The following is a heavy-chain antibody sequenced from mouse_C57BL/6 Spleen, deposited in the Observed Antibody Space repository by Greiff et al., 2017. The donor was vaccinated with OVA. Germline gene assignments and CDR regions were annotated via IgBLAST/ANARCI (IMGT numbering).Heavy chain of an antibody. V-gene: IGHV1-18*01. CDR2: ITPNNGGT. CDR1: GYTFTDYN. CDR3: ARMDGYYDAMDD. J-gene: IGHJ4*01. D-gene: IGHD2-3*01. Sequence: VQLQQSGPELVKPGASVKIPCKASGYTFTDYNMDWVKQSHGKSLEWIGDITPNNGGTIYNQKFKGKATLTVDKSSSTAYMELRSLTSEDTAVYYCARMDGYYDAMDDWGQGTSVTVSS.